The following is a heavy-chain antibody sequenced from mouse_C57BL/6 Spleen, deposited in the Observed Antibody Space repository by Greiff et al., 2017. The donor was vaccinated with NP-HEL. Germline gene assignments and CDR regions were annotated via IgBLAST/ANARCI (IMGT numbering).Heavy chain of an antibody. CDR3: ARGSNPHWYFDV. Sequence: VQLQQSGADLARPGASVKMSCKASGYTFTSYTMHWVKQRPGQGLEWIGYINPSSGYTKYNQKFKDKATLTADKSSSKAYMQLSSLTSEDSAVYYCARGSNPHWYFDVWGTGTTVTVSS. D-gene: IGHD2-5*01. J-gene: IGHJ1*03. V-gene: IGHV1-4*01. CDR2: INPSSGYT. CDR1: GYTFTSYT.